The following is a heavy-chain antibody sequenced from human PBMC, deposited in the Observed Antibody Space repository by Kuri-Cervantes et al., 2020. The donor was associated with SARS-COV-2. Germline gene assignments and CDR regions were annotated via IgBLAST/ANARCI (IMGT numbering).Heavy chain of an antibody. J-gene: IGHJ3*02. CDR2: INHSGST. D-gene: IGHD1-14*01. Sequence: SETLSLTCAVYGGSFSGYCWSWIRQPPGKGLEWIGEINHSGSTNYNPSLKSRVTISVDTSKNQFSLKLSSVTAADTAVYYCARISRTYAFDTWGQGTMVTVSS. V-gene: IGHV4-34*01. CDR3: ARISRTYAFDT. CDR1: GGSFSGYC.